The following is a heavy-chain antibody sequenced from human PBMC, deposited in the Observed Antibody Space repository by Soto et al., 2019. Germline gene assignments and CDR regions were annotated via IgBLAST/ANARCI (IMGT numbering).Heavy chain of an antibody. CDR2: INSDGSST. CDR1: GFTFSSYG. J-gene: IGHJ5*02. V-gene: IGHV3-74*01. CDR3: ARDLYGRDWFDP. D-gene: IGHD3-16*01. Sequence: PGGSVRLSCAASGFTFSSYGMHWVRQATGKGLVWVSRINSDGSSTSYADSVKGRFTISRDDAKNTLYLQMNSLRAEDTTVYYCARDLYGRDWFDPWGQGTLVTVSS.